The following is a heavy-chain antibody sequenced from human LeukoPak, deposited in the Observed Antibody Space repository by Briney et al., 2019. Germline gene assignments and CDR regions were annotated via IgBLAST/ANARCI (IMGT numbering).Heavy chain of an antibody. D-gene: IGHD6-19*01. Sequence: GGSLRLSCAASGFTFSSHGMSWVRQAPGKGLEWVSTISGSGDNTYYADSVKGRFTISRDNSKNTLYLQMNSLRAEDTAVYYCAKTSGGSGWYVDRFDPWGQGTLVTVSS. CDR2: ISGSGDNT. CDR3: AKTSGGSGWYVDRFDP. J-gene: IGHJ5*02. V-gene: IGHV3-23*01. CDR1: GFTFSSHG.